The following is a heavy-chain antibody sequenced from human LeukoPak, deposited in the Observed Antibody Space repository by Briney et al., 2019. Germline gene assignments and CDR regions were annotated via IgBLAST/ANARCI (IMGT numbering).Heavy chain of an antibody. CDR1: GYTFTSYY. D-gene: IGHD2-2*01. V-gene: IGHV1-46*01. CDR2: INPSGGST. Sequence: RASVKVSCKASGYTFTSYYMHWVRQAPGQGLEWMGIINPSGGSTSYAQKFQGRVTMTRDTSTSTVYMGLSSLRSEDTAVYYCAKEAGYCSSTSCLIGWFDPWGQGTLVTVSS. CDR3: AKEAGYCSSTSCLIGWFDP. J-gene: IGHJ5*02.